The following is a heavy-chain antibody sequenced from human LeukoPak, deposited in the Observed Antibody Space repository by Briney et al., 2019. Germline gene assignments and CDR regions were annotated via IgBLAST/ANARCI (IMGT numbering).Heavy chain of an antibody. D-gene: IGHD3-10*01. CDR1: GGSISSYY. Sequence: SETLSLTCTVSGGSISSYYWSWIRQPAGKGLEWIGRIYTSGSTNYNPSLKSRVTVSVDTSKNQFSLKLSSVTAADTAVYYCARDRRITMVRGALGWFDPWGQGTLVIVSS. J-gene: IGHJ5*02. V-gene: IGHV4-4*07. CDR2: IYTSGST. CDR3: ARDRRITMVRGALGWFDP.